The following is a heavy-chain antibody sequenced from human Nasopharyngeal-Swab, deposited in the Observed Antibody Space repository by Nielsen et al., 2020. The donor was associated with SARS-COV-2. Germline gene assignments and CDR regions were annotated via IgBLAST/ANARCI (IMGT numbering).Heavy chain of an antibody. Sequence: ASVKVSCKASGYTLSNYAMYWVRQAPGQRPEFMGWINAGKGNTIYSQRLQGRVRISRDTSANTVYMELNRLRSEDTAVYYCARVPAVAASRIDYWGHGTPVTVSS. CDR1: GYTLSNYA. CDR3: ARVPAVAASRIDY. V-gene: IGHV1-3*01. D-gene: IGHD6-19*01. CDR2: INAGKGNT. J-gene: IGHJ4*01.